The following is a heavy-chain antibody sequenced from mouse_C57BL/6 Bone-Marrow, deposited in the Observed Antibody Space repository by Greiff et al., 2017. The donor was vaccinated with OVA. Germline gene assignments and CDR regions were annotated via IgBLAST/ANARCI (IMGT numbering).Heavy chain of an antibody. J-gene: IGHJ1*03. V-gene: IGHV14-4*01. CDR2: IDPENGDT. CDR1: GFNINDDY. CDR3: TTSPLSAGSSCGYFDG. D-gene: IGHD1-1*01. Sequence: VQLQQSGAELVRPGASVKLSCTASGFNINDDYIHWVKQRPEQGLEWIGWIDPENGDTEYASKFKGKATMTVDPSSNTAYLPLSRLTSEDTAVYYRTTSPLSAGSSCGYFDGWGTGTTSTVS.